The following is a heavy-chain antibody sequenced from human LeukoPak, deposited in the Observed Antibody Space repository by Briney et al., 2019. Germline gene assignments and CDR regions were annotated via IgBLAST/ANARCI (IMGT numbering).Heavy chain of an antibody. J-gene: IGHJ4*02. CDR2: ISYDGSNK. Sequence: AGGSLRLSCAASGFTFSSYGMHWVRQAPGKGLEWVAVISYDGSNKYYADSVKGRFTISRDNSKNTLYLQMNSLRAEDTAVYYCARASAAGIMLDSWGQGTLVTVSS. CDR1: GFTFSSYG. CDR3: ARASAAGIMLDS. D-gene: IGHD6-13*01. V-gene: IGHV3-30*03.